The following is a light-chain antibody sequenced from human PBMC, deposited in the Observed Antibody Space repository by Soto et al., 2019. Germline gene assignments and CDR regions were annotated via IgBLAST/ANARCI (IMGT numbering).Light chain of an antibody. CDR1: SSDVGGYNY. CDR3: SSYTSGFYV. J-gene: IGLJ1*01. V-gene: IGLV2-14*01. Sequence: SVLTQPASVSGSPGQSITISCTGTSSDVGGYNYVSWYQQHLGKAPKLMIYDVSDRPSGVSNRFSGSKSGNTASLTISGLQAEDEADYYCSSYTSGFYVFGTGTKVTVL. CDR2: DVS.